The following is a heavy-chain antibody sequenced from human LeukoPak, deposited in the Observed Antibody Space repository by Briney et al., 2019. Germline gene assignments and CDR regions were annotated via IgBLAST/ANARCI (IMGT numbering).Heavy chain of an antibody. CDR3: TLDNNGLDAFDI. V-gene: IGHV3-15*01. CDR1: GFSFSNAW. J-gene: IGHJ3*02. D-gene: IGHD2-2*03. Sequence: GGSLRLSCAASGFSFSNAWMNWVRQAPGKGLEWVGHIKRSAQGGTTDYGAPVKGRFTISRDDSKKTLYLQMNSLKTEDTAVYYCTLDNNGLDAFDIWGQGTMVTVSS. CDR2: IKRSAQGGTT.